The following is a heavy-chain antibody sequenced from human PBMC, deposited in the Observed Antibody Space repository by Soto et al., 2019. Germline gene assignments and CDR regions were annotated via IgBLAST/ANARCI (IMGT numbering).Heavy chain of an antibody. Sequence: GRSRRRSCAASGFSFGAYAMSWVRQAPGTGLEWVSAITGSGGDTFYADSVKGRFTISRDHSTKTLYLQMSSLRAAPTALYYCGKGSASGSPHYFDYCGQGTLVTVSS. CDR2: ITGSGGDT. D-gene: IGHD6-19*01. V-gene: IGHV3-23*01. CDR1: GFSFGAYA. J-gene: IGHJ4*02. CDR3: GKGSASGSPHYFDY.